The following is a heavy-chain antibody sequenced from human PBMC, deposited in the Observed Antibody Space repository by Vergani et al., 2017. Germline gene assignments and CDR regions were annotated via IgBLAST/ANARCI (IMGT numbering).Heavy chain of an antibody. CDR1: GFTFSSYA. CDR2: VSGSGGST. J-gene: IGHJ5*02. Sequence: EVQLLESGGGLVQPGGSLRLSCAASGFTFSSYAMSWVRQAPGKGLEWVSAVSGSGGSTNYADSVKGRFTISRDNSKNTLYLQMNSLRAENTAVYYCAKAPYDSSFDPWGQGTLVTVSS. V-gene: IGHV3-23*01. D-gene: IGHD3-22*01. CDR3: AKAPYDSSFDP.